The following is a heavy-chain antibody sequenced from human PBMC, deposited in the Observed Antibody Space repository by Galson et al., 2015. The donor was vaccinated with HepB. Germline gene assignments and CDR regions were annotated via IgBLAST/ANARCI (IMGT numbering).Heavy chain of an antibody. D-gene: IGHD4-17*01. Sequence: SLRLSCAASGFTFSSYAMHWVRQAPGKGLEWVAVISYDGSNKYYADSVKGRFTISRDNSKNTLYLQMNSLRAEDTAVYYCAREGTVTTDAFDIWGQGTMVTVSS. V-gene: IGHV3-30*04. CDR2: ISYDGSNK. CDR3: AREGTVTTDAFDI. J-gene: IGHJ3*02. CDR1: GFTFSSYA.